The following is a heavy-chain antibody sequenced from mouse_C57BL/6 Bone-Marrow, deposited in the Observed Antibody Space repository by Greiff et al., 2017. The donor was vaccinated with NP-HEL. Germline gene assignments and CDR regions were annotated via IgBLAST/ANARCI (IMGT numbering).Heavy chain of an antibody. CDR3: AGDAEDHKDWYFGV. J-gene: IGHJ1*03. Sequence: EVQVVESGGGLVQPGRSLTLSCATSGFTFSDFYMEWVRQAPGKGLEWIAASRNKANDDTTEDSLSGKGRSTVSCNTPHSILYLQMNALRAEDNAIYYCAGDAEDHKDWYFGVWGTGTTVTVA. CDR1: GFTFSDFY. CDR2: SRNKANDDTT. D-gene: IGHD6-1*01. V-gene: IGHV7-1*01.